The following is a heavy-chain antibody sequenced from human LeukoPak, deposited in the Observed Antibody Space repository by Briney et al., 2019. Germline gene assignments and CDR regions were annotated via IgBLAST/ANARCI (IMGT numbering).Heavy chain of an antibody. CDR2: IYYSGPT. CDR3: ASFRFFDSSGYRN. CDR1: GGSLSSGSYY. J-gene: IGHJ4*02. Sequence: SETLSLTCTVSGGSLSSGSYYWSWIRQPPGKGLEWIGYIYYSGPTNYNPSLNSRVTIAVDTSKNQFSLKLSSVTATDTAVYYCASFRFFDSSGYRNWGQGILVTVSS. V-gene: IGHV4-61*01. D-gene: IGHD3-22*01.